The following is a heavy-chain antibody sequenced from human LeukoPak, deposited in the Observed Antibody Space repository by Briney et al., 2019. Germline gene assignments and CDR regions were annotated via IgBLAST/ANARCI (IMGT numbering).Heavy chain of an antibody. J-gene: IGHJ4*02. CDR2: IYYSGST. CDR1: GGSISSYY. Sequence: SETLSLTCTVSGGSISSYYWSWIRQPPGKGLEWIGYIYYSGSTNYNPSLKSRVTISVDTSKNQFSLKLSSVTAADTAVYYCARAGLRFLEWFLDYWGQGTLVTVSS. D-gene: IGHD3-3*01. V-gene: IGHV4-59*12. CDR3: ARAGLRFLEWFLDY.